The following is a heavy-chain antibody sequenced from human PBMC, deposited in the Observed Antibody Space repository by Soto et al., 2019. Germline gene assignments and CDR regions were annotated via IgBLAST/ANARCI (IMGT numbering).Heavy chain of an antibody. D-gene: IGHD3-9*01. J-gene: IGHJ3*02. Sequence: ESGGGVVQPGRSLRLSCAASGFTFSSYGMHWVRQAPGKGLEWVAVIWYDGSNKYYADSVKGRFTISRDNSKNTLYLQMNSLRAEDTAVYYCAGYFDWLLDDAAFDIWGQGTMVTVSS. CDR2: IWYDGSNK. V-gene: IGHV3-33*01. CDR1: GFTFSSYG. CDR3: AGYFDWLLDDAAFDI.